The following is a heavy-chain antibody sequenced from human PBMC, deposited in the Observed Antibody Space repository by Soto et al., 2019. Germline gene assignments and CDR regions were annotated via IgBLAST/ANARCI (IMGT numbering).Heavy chain of an antibody. CDR2: ISYDGSNK. Sequence: GGSLRLSCAASGFTFSSYAMHWVRQAPGKGLEWVAVISYDGSNKYYADSVKGRFTISRDNSKNTLYLQMNSLRPEDTAVYYCARPYNSGWYGELDYWGQGALVTVSS. D-gene: IGHD6-19*01. CDR1: GFTFSSYA. V-gene: IGHV3-30-3*01. CDR3: ARPYNSGWYGELDY. J-gene: IGHJ4*02.